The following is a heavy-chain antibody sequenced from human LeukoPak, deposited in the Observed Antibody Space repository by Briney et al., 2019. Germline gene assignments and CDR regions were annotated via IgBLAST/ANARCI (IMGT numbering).Heavy chain of an antibody. V-gene: IGHV4-34*01. J-gene: IGHJ6*03. CDR2: INHSGST. D-gene: IGHD5-24*01. CDR1: GGSFSGYY. Sequence: PSETLSLTCAVYGGSFSGYYWSWIRQPPGKGLEWIGEINHSGSTNYNPSLKSRVTISVDTSKNQFSLKLSSVTAADTAVYYCARLGRDGYNFGGPSVGYYYYYMDVWAKGPRSPSP. CDR3: ARLGRDGYNFGGPSVGYYYYYMDV.